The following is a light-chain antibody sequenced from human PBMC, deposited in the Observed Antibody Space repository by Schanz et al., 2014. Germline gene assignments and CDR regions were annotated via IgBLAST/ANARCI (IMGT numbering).Light chain of an antibody. CDR1: SSNVGSNG. V-gene: IGLV1-44*01. Sequence: QSVLTQPPSASGTPGQRVTISCSGSSSNVGSNGVNWYQQLPGAAPKLLIYGNNQRPSGVPDRFSGSKSGNTASLTISGLQAEDEADYYCSSYTSSSSWVFGGGTKLTVL. J-gene: IGLJ3*02. CDR2: GNN. CDR3: SSYTSSSSWV.